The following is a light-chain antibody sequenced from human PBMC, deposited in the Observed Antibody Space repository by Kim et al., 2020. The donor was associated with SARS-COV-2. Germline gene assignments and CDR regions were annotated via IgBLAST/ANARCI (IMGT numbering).Light chain of an antibody. Sequence: QSALTQPASVSGSPGQSITISCTGTSSDVGGYNYVSWYQQHPGKAPKLMIYYVSNRPSGVSNRFSGSKSGNTASLTISGLQAEDEAYYYCSSYTSSSTRVFGGGTQLTVL. CDR2: YVS. V-gene: IGLV2-14*03. CDR1: SSDVGGYNY. CDR3: SSYTSSSTRV. J-gene: IGLJ3*02.